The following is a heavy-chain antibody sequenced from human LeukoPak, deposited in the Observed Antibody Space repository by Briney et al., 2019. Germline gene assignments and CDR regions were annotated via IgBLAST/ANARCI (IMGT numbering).Heavy chain of an antibody. CDR3: AREWGTYYYDSRGYYPDY. J-gene: IGHJ4*02. D-gene: IGHD3-22*01. CDR1: GFTFSSYS. Sequence: PGGSLRLSCAASGFTFSSYSMNWVRQAPGKGLEWVSSISSSSSYIYYADSVKGRFTISRDNAKNSLYLQMNSLRAEDTAVYYCAREWGTYYYDSRGYYPDYWGQGTLVTVSS. CDR2: ISSSSSYI. V-gene: IGHV3-21*01.